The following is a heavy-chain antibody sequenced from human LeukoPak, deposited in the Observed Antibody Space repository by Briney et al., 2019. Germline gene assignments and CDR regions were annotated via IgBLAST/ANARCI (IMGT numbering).Heavy chain of an antibody. CDR3: ARVVYSTGMDV. D-gene: IGHD6-13*01. CDR2: IIPIFGIA. V-gene: IGHV1-69*04. CDR1: GGTFSSYA. Sequence: SVKVSCKASGGTFSSYAISWVRQAPGQGLEWMGRIIPIFGIANYAQKFQGRVTITADKSTSTAYMELSSLRSEDTAVYYCARVVYSTGMDVWGQGTTATVSS. J-gene: IGHJ6*02.